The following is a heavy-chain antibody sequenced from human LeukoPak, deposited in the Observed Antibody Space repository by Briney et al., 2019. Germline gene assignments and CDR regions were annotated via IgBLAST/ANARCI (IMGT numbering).Heavy chain of an antibody. CDR2: ISGSGGST. CDR3: AKDSGSYHRPFDY. V-gene: IGHV3-23*01. D-gene: IGHD1-26*01. J-gene: IGHJ4*02. Sequence: GGSLRLSCAASGFTFSSYSMSWVRQAPGKGLEWVSAISGSGGSTYYADSVKGRFTISRDNSKNTLYLQMNSLRAEDTAVYYCAKDSGSYHRPFDYWGQGTLVTVSS. CDR1: GFTFSSYS.